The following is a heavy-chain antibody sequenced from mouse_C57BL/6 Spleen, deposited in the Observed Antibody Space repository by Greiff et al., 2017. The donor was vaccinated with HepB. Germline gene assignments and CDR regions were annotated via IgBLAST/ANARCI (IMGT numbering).Heavy chain of an antibody. CDR2: IYPRSGNT. J-gene: IGHJ4*01. D-gene: IGHD1-1*01. V-gene: IGHV1-81*01. Sequence: LQESGAELARPGASVKLSCKASGYTFTSYGISWVKQRTGQGLEWIGEIYPRSGNTYYNEKFKGKATLTADKSSSTAYMELRSLTSEDSAVYFCARSSPITTVVATRAMDYWGQGTSVTVSS. CDR1: GYTFTSYG. CDR3: ARSSPITTVVATRAMDY.